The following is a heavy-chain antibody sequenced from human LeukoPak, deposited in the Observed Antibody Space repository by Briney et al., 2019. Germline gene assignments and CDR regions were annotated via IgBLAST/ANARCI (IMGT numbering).Heavy chain of an antibody. CDR3: ARILGYCSGGSCRDY. Sequence: SETLSLTCAVYGGSFRGYYWSWIRQPPGKGLEWIGEINHSGSTNYNPSLKSRVTISVDTSKNQFSLKLSSVTAADTAVYYCARILGYCSGGSCRDYWGQGTLVTVPS. D-gene: IGHD2-15*01. CDR2: INHSGST. CDR1: GGSFRGYY. J-gene: IGHJ4*02. V-gene: IGHV4-34*01.